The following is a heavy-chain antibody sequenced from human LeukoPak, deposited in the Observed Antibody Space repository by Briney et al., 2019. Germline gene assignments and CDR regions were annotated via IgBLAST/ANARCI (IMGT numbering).Heavy chain of an antibody. CDR1: GGSISSYY. Sequence: SETLSFTCTVSGGSISSYYWSWIRQPPGKGLEWIGYIYYSGSTNYNPSLKSRVTISVDTSKNQFSLKLSSVTAADTAVYYCARVDYGSGSRRGEPDYWGQGTLVTVS. D-gene: IGHD3-10*01. J-gene: IGHJ4*02. CDR3: ARVDYGSGSRRGEPDY. CDR2: IYYSGST. V-gene: IGHV4-59*01.